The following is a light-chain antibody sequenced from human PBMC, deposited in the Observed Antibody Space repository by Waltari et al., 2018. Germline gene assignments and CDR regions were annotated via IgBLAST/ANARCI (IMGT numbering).Light chain of an antibody. CDR2: GAS. Sequence: EIVLTQSPGTLSFSPGERATLSCRASQSVSRTLAWYQQKPGQAPRLLIYGASTRATGIPERFSGGGSGTDFSLTISRLEPEDFALYYCQHYVRLPATFGQGTKVEIK. J-gene: IGKJ1*01. V-gene: IGKV3-20*01. CDR3: QHYVRLPAT. CDR1: QSVSRT.